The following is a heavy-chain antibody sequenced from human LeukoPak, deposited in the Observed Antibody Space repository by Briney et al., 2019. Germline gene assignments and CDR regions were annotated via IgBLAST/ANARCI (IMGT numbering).Heavy chain of an antibody. CDR2: IGRTGDKT. J-gene: IGHJ4*02. V-gene: IGHV3-23*01. CDR1: GFTFSSYA. Sequence: GGSLRLSCAASGFTFSSYAMSWVRQAPGKGLEWVSGIGRTGDKTYYADSVKGRFTISRDNSKDTLYLQMNSLRAEDTAVYYCAKEFLWFGDLLFCDHWGQGTLVTVSS. D-gene: IGHD3-10*01. CDR3: AKEFLWFGDLLFCDH.